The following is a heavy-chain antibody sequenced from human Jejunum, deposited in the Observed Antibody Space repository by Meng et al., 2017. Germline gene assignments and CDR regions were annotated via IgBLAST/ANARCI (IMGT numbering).Heavy chain of an antibody. CDR1: GYTFTSYD. D-gene: IGHD2/OR15-2a*01. CDR2: MNPLSGNS. J-gene: IGHJ5*02. Sequence: ASVKVSCKASGYTFTSYDINWVRQATGQGLEWMGWMNPLSGNSGYAQKFQGRVTMTRNTSISTAYMDLSSLSSEDTAVYYCAGLLVSRGGRGLDPWGHGTQVTVSS. CDR3: AGLLVSRGGRGLDP. V-gene: IGHV1-8*01.